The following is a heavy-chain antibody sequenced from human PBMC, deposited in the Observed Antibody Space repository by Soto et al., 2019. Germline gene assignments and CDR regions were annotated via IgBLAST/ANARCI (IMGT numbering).Heavy chain of an antibody. CDR2: IFSNDET. J-gene: IGHJ4*02. V-gene: IGHV2-26*01. Sequence: VTLKESGPVLVKPTETLTLTCTVSGFSLSNARMGVSWIRQPPGKALEWLAHIFSNDETAYSTSLNTMLTSSNDTSKSQVVLTMANMDPVDTATYYCARTVARMELDSWGQGTLVTVYS. D-gene: IGHD1-1*01. CDR3: ARTVARMELDS. CDR1: GFSLSNARMG.